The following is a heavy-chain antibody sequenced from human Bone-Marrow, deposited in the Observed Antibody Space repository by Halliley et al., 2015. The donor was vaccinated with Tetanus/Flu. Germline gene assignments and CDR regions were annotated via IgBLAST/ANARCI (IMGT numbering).Heavy chain of an antibody. D-gene: IGHD3-22*01. CDR3: AREGYYDNNGDNVFWDAFDI. Sequence: GSGSSTYSGDSVKGRFTISRDKSKNTLHLEMNSLRAEDTAKYYCAREGYYDNNGDNVFWDAFDIWGQGTVVTVSS. V-gene: IGHV3-23*01. CDR2: GSGSST. J-gene: IGHJ3*02.